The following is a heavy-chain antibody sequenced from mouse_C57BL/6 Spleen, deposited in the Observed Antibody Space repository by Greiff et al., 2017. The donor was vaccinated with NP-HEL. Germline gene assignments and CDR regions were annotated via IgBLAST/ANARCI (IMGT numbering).Heavy chain of an antibody. CDR2: INPYNGGP. J-gene: IGHJ2*01. V-gene: IGHV1-19*01. CDR1: GYTFTDYY. Sequence: EVQLQQSGPVLVKPGASVKMSCKASGYTFTDYYMNWVKQSHGKSLEWIGVINPYNGGPSYNQKFKGKATLTVDKSSSTAYMELNSLTSEDSAVYYCARESMLRYYFDYWGQGTTLTVSS. D-gene: IGHD1-1*01. CDR3: ARESMLRYYFDY.